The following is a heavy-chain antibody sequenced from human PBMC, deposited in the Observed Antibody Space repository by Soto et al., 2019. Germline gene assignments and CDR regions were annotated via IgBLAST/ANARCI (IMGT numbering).Heavy chain of an antibody. Sequence: EVQLLESGGGIVQSGGSLRLSCTASGFTFNSYAMTWVRQAPGKGLEWVAGISGNGRKTSYADSVKGRFSISRDNPKKTVFLDVTSLRPEDTAKYYCVKDLNYDFWSGYNYYALENWSQGTTVTVTS. CDR2: ISGNGRKT. CDR1: GFTFNSYA. V-gene: IGHV3-23*01. CDR3: VKDLNYDFWSGYNYYALEN. J-gene: IGHJ6*02. D-gene: IGHD3-3*01.